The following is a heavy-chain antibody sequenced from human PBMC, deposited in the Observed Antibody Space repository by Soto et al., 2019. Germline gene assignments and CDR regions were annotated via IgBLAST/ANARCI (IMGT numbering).Heavy chain of an antibody. D-gene: IGHD4-17*01. CDR2: IYYSGST. J-gene: IGHJ4*02. Sequence: SETLSLTCTVSGGSISSGGYYWSWIRQHPGKGLEWIGYIYYSGSTYYNPSLKSRVTISVDTSKNQFSLKLSSVTAADTAVYYCARDGSTGELDYWGQGTLVTVSS. CDR3: ARDGSTGELDY. V-gene: IGHV4-31*03. CDR1: GGSISSGGYY.